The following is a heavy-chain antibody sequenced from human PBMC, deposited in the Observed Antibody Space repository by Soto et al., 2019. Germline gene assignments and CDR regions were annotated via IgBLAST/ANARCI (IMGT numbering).Heavy chain of an antibody. V-gene: IGHV4-31*03. Sequence: PSETLSLTCTVSCGSISSGGYYWSWIRQHPGKGLEWIGYIYYSGSTYYNPSLKSRVTISVDTSKNQFSLKLSSVTAADTAVYYCARGHRVAARRGVTLGPSKLEEWGQGTLVTVSS. CDR1: CGSISSGGYY. D-gene: IGHD6-6*01. CDR3: ARGHRVAARRGVTLGPSKLEE. J-gene: IGHJ4*02. CDR2: IYYSGST.